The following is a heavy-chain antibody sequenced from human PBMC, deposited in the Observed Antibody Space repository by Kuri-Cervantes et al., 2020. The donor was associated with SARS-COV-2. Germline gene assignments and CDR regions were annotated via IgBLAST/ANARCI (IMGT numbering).Heavy chain of an antibody. CDR3: ATAGTTAMALFDY. CDR1: GYTLTELS. J-gene: IGHJ4*02. V-gene: IGHV1-24*01. CDR2: FDPEDGET. D-gene: IGHD5-18*01. Sequence: ASVKVSCKVSGYTLTELSMHWVRQAPGKGLEWMGSFDPEDGETIYAQKFQGRVTMTEDTSTDTAYMELSSLRSEDTAVYYCATAGTTAMALFDYWGQGTLVTVSS.